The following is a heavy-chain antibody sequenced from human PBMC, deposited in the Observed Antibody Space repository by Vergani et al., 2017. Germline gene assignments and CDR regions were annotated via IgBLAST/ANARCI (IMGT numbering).Heavy chain of an antibody. D-gene: IGHD5-24*01. J-gene: IGHJ4*02. Sequence: QLQLQESGPGLVKPSETLSLICTVSGDSFSISGYYWGWIRQAPGKGLEWIGSFHFTDSTYSNPSLKSRVTISVDRSRSQFSLNLTSVSAADTAMYFCARHRTRGYGYKFDYWGQGMQVTVSS. V-gene: IGHV4-39*01. CDR1: GDSFSISGYY. CDR2: FHFTDST. CDR3: ARHRTRGYGYKFDY.